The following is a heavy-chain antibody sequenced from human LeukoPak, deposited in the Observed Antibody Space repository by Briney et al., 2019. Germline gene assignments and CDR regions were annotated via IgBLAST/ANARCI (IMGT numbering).Heavy chain of an antibody. J-gene: IGHJ4*02. CDR2: ISYRGST. Sequence: PSGTLSVTCAVSGESMYNDNWWSWVRQPPGRGLEWIGEISYRGSTNYNPSLKSRVTISADNSKNQFSLKLTSVTAADTALYYCARATYGSVFFDYWGQGTLVTVSS. CDR1: GESMYNDNW. CDR3: ARATYGSVFFDY. D-gene: IGHD4-17*01. V-gene: IGHV4-4*02.